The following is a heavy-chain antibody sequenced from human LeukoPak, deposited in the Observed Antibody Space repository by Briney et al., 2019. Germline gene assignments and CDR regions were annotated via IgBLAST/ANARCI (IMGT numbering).Heavy chain of an antibody. V-gene: IGHV4-59*01. CDR1: GGSINRYY. CDR2: IYWSGST. CDR3: ARLVGATKNFDY. J-gene: IGHJ4*02. Sequence: SETLSLTCTVSGGSINRYYWSWIRQTPGKGLEWIGYIYWSGSTNYNPSLKSRVTISIDTSKNQFSLKLNSVTAADTAVYYCARLVGATKNFDYWGQGTLVTVSS. D-gene: IGHD1-26*01.